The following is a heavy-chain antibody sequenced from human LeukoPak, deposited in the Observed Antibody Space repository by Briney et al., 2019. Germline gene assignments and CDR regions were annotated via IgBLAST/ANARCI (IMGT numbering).Heavy chain of an antibody. Sequence: ASVKVSCKASGYTFTSYGISWVRQAPGQGLEWMGWISAYNGNTNYAQKLQGRVTMTTDTSTSTAYMELRSLRSDDTDVYYCARDYRGYSYPDYWGQGTLVTVSS. V-gene: IGHV1-18*01. CDR2: ISAYNGNT. J-gene: IGHJ4*02. CDR1: GYTFTSYG. CDR3: ARDYRGYSYPDY. D-gene: IGHD5-18*01.